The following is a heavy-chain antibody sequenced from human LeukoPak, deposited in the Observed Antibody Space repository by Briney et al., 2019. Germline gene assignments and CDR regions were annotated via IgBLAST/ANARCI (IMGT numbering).Heavy chain of an antibody. CDR2: INSDGSST. V-gene: IGHV3-74*01. J-gene: IGHJ4*02. Sequence: GGSLRLSCAASGFTFSSSWIHWVRQAPGKGLVWVSRINSDGSSTSYADSVKGRFTISRDNAKNTLYLQMNSLRAEDTAVYYCARDGDNGGNPYYFDYWGQGTLVTVSS. CDR3: ARDGDNGGNPYYFDY. D-gene: IGHD4-23*01. CDR1: GFTFSSSW.